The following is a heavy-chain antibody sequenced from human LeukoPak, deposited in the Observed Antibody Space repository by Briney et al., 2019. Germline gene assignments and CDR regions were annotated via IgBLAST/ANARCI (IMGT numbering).Heavy chain of an antibody. CDR1: GGSISSGEYY. Sequence: SETLSLTCTVSGGSISSGEYYWSWIRQPPGKGLEWIGYIYYSGSTYYNPSLKSRVTISVDTSKNQFSLKLSSVTAADTAVYYCARERNYYYDSSGQSAFDIWGQGTMVTVSS. V-gene: IGHV4-30-4*01. CDR2: IYYSGST. J-gene: IGHJ3*02. D-gene: IGHD3-22*01. CDR3: ARERNYYYDSSGQSAFDI.